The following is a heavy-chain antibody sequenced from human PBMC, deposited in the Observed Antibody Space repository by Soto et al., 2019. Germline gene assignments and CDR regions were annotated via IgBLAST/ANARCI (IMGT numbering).Heavy chain of an antibody. CDR1: GDTFSSYA. Sequence: QVQLVQSGAEVKKPGSTVKVSCKASGDTFSSYAISWVRQAPGQGLEWMGGIIPIFGTANYAQKFQGRVTITADESTSTAYIELSSLRSEDTAVYYCARLFGIQLWSGMDVWGQGTTVTVSS. D-gene: IGHD5-18*01. V-gene: IGHV1-69*12. CDR2: IIPIFGTA. CDR3: ARLFGIQLWSGMDV. J-gene: IGHJ6*02.